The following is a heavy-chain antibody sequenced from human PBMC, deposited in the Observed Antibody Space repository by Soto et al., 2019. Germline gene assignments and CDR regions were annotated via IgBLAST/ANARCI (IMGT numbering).Heavy chain of an antibody. CDR1: GGSFSGYY. Sequence: SETLSLTCAVYGGSFSGYYWVWIRQPPGKGLEWIGEINHSGSTNYNPSLKSRVTISVDTSKNQFSLKLSSVTAADTAVYYCASLSSIAARNGWFDPWGQGTLVTVSS. D-gene: IGHD6-6*01. V-gene: IGHV4-34*01. CDR3: ASLSSIAARNGWFDP. CDR2: INHSGST. J-gene: IGHJ5*02.